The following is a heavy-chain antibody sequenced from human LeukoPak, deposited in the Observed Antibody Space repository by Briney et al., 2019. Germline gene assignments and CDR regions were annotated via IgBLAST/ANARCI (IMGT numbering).Heavy chain of an antibody. CDR2: IYYSGST. CDR3: ARHHAVGGSSWYYYYYGMDV. J-gene: IGHJ6*02. CDR1: GGSISSSSYY. V-gene: IGHV4-39*01. D-gene: IGHD6-13*01. Sequence: PSETLSLTCTVSGGSISSSSYYWGWIRQPPGKGLEWIGSIYYSGSTYYNPSLKSRVTISVDTSKNQFSLKLSSVTAADTAVYYCARHHAVGGSSWYYYYYGMDVWGQGTTVTVSS.